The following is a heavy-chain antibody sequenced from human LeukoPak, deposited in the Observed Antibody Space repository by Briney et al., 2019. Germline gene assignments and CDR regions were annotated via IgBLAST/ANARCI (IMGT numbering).Heavy chain of an antibody. V-gene: IGHV3-30-3*01. CDR2: ISYDGSNK. Sequence: GRSLRLSCAASGFTFSSYAMHWVRQAPGKGLEWVAVISYDGSNKYYADSVKGRFTISRDNSKNTLYLQMNSLRAEDTAVYYCAQPWGSSWYDALGSYWGQGTLVTVSS. J-gene: IGHJ4*02. CDR3: AQPWGSSWYDALGSY. D-gene: IGHD6-13*01. CDR1: GFTFSSYA.